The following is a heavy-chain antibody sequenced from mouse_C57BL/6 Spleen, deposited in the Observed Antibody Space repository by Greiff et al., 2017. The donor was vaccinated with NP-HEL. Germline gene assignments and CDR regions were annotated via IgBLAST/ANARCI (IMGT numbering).Heavy chain of an antibody. CDR3: ARSNYGSSPFAY. CDR2: IDPSDSCT. CDR1: GYTFTSYW. J-gene: IGHJ3*01. V-gene: IGHV1-50*01. D-gene: IGHD1-1*01. Sequence: VQLQQPGAELVKPGASVKLSCKASGYTFTSYWMQWVKQRPGQGLEWIGEIDPSDSCTNYNQKFKGKATLTVDTSSSTAYMQLSSLTSEDSAVYYCARSNYGSSPFAYWGQGTLVTVSA.